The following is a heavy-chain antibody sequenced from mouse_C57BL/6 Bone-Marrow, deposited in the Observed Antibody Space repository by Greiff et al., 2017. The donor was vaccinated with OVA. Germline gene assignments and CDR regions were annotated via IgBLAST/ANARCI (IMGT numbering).Heavy chain of an antibody. CDR3: ARERFIYYGNYDYAMDY. D-gene: IGHD2-1*01. CDR2: ISSGGSYT. J-gene: IGHJ4*01. CDR1: GFTFSSYG. Sequence: EVPLVESGGDLVKPGGSLKLSCAASGFTFSSYGMSWVRQTPDKRLEWVATISSGGSYTYYPDSVKGRFTISRDNAKNTLYLQMSRRKAEDTAMYYGARERFIYYGNYDYAMDYWGQGTSVTVSS. V-gene: IGHV5-6*01.